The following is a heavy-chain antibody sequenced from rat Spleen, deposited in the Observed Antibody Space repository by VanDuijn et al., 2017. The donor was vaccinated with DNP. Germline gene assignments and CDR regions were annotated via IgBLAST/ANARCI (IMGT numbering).Heavy chain of an antibody. D-gene: IGHD4-3*01. CDR3: ARWYNSGYFFDY. J-gene: IGHJ2*01. Sequence: EVQLVESGGGLVQPGRXXKLSCAXXGFTXXSFXXXWVRQAPTKGLEWVETISTSGGSTYYRDSVKGRFTISRDNAKSTLYLQMNSLRSEDTATYYCARWYNSGYFFDYWGQGVMVTVSS. CDR2: ISTSGGST. CDR1: GFTXXSFX. V-gene: IGHV5-46*01.